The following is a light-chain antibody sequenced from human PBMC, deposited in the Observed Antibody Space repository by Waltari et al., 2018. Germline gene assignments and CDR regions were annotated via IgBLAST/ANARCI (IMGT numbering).Light chain of an antibody. CDR1: QSLSSW. V-gene: IGKV1-5*03. CDR2: QAS. CDR3: LQYNSYPWT. J-gene: IGKJ1*01. Sequence: DIQMTQSPSTLSASAGGRLTITCRASQSLSSWLAWYQQKPGKGPKLLIYQASSLHSGVSSRFSGSGSGTDFTLTITSLQPDDFASYYCLQYNSYPWTFGQGTKVEVK.